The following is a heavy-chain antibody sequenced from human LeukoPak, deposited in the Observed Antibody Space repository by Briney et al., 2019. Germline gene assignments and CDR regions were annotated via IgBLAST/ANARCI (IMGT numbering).Heavy chain of an antibody. CDR3: ARVRITMIVVAHPDYFDL. V-gene: IGHV4-61*02. J-gene: IGHJ2*01. CDR1: GGSISSGSYY. Sequence: SETLSLTCTVSGGSISSGSYYWSWIRQPAGKGLEWIGRIYTSGSTNYSPSLASRVTISRDTSKNQFSLKLSSVTAADTAVYYCARVRITMIVVAHPDYFDLWGRGTLVTVSS. D-gene: IGHD3-22*01. CDR2: IYTSGST.